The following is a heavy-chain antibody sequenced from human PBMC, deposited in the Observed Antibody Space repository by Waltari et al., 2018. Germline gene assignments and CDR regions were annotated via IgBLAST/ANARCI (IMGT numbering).Heavy chain of an antibody. CDR1: GFTVSSNY. D-gene: IGHD3-10*01. CDR2: IYSGGST. Sequence: EVQLVESGGGLLQPGGSLRLSCAASGFTVSSNYMSWVRQAPGKGLEWVSVIYSGGSTYYADSVKGRFTISRDNSKNTLYLQMNSLRAEDTAVYYCAREVRVRGVICAFDIWGQGTMVTVSS. J-gene: IGHJ3*02. CDR3: AREVRVRGVICAFDI. V-gene: IGHV3-53*01.